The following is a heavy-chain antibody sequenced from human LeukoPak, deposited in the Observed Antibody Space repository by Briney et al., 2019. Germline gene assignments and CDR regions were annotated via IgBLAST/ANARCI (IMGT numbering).Heavy chain of an antibody. CDR2: IIPILGIA. Sequence: GASVKVSCKASGGTSSSYAISWVRQAPGQGLEWMGRIIPILGIANYAQKFQGRVTITADKSTSTAYMELSSLRSEDTAVYYCARTQGYCSGGSCYYHFDYWGQGTLVTVSS. V-gene: IGHV1-69*04. J-gene: IGHJ4*02. CDR3: ARTQGYCSGGSCYYHFDY. D-gene: IGHD2-15*01. CDR1: GGTSSSYA.